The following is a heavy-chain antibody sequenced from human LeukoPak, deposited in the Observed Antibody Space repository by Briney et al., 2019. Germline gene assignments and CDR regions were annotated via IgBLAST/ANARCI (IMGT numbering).Heavy chain of an antibody. CDR2: INPNSGGT. J-gene: IGHJ4*02. CDR1: GYTFTGYY. CDR3: ARFVVPAEYFYSSGWYYFDY. V-gene: IGHV1-2*02. Sequence: ASVKVSCKASGYTFTGYYMHWVRQAPGQGLEWMGWINPNSGGTNYAQKFQGRVTMTRDTSISTAYMELSRLRSDDTAVHYCARFVVPAEYFYSSGWYYFDYWGQGTLVTVSS. D-gene: IGHD6-19*01.